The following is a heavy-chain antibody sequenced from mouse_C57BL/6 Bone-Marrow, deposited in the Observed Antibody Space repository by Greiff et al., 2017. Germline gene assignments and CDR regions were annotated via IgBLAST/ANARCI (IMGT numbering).Heavy chain of an antibody. V-gene: IGHV1-81*01. J-gene: IGHJ4*01. CDR1: GYTFPSYG. D-gene: IGHD1-1*01. CDR2: IYPRSGNT. CDR3: ARYPYYYGSGYYYAMDY. Sequence: VQLQQSGAELARPGASVKLSCKASGYTFPSYGISWVKQRTGQGLEWIGEIYPRSGNTYYNEKFKGKATLTADKSSSTAYMELRSLTSEDSAVYFCARYPYYYGSGYYYAMDYWGQGTSVTVSS.